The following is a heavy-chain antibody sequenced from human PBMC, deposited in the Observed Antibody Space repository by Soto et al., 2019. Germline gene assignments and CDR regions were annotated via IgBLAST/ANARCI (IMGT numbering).Heavy chain of an antibody. V-gene: IGHV4-38-2*01. Sequence: SETLSLTCAVSGYSISSGYYWGWIRQPPGKGLEWLGTTYYGASSYYNPSLRSRITILLDASTNQLSLKLSSVTAADTAVYFCVRVAGSASWYETNSWGQGILVTVSS. CDR1: GYSISSGYY. CDR3: VRVAGSASWYETNS. D-gene: IGHD6-13*01. CDR2: TYYGASS. J-gene: IGHJ4*02.